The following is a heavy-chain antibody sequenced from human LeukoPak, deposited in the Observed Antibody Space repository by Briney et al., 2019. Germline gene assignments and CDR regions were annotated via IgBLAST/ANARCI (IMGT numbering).Heavy chain of an antibody. V-gene: IGHV1-18*01. CDR2: ISAYNGNT. D-gene: IGHD6-13*01. Sequence: ASVKVSCKASGYTFTSYGINWVRQAPGQGLEWMGWISAYNGNTNYAQKLQGRVTMTTDTSTSTAYMELRSLRSDDTAVYYCARDGAAAVGPRWFDPWGQGTLVTVSS. J-gene: IGHJ5*02. CDR1: GYTFTSYG. CDR3: ARDGAAAVGPRWFDP.